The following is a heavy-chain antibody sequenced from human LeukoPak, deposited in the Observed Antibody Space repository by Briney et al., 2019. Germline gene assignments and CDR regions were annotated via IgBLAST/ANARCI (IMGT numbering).Heavy chain of an antibody. CDR1: GYTFTGYY. Sequence: ASVKVSCKASGYTFTGYYMHWVRQAPGQGIEWMGRINPNSGGTNYAQKFQGRVTMTRDTSISTAYMELSRLRSDDTAVYYCARVDGVHYGMDVWGQGTTVTVSS. V-gene: IGHV1-2*06. CDR2: INPNSGGT. CDR3: ARVDGVHYGMDV. D-gene: IGHD3-16*01. J-gene: IGHJ6*02.